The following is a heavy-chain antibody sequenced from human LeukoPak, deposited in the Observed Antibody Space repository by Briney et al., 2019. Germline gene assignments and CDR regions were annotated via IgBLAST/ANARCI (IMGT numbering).Heavy chain of an antibody. Sequence: GSVKVSCKASGYTFTSHGISWVRQAPGQGLEWMGWISTYNGNTNYAQKLQGRVSMTTDTSTSTAYMDLRSLRSEDTAVYYCARVAAEVVGVPGAIGFGWLRRDYYYMDVWGKGTTITVSS. D-gene: IGHD2-2*02. V-gene: IGHV1-18*01. J-gene: IGHJ6*03. CDR1: GYTFTSHG. CDR2: ISTYNGNT. CDR3: ARVAAEVVGVPGAIGFGWLRRDYYYMDV.